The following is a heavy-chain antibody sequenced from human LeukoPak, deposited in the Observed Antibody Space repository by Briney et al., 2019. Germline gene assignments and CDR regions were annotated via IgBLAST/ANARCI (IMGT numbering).Heavy chain of an antibody. CDR1: GGSISSYY. D-gene: IGHD6-19*01. CDR3: ARVWVASSGYNYGMDV. CDR2: IYTSGST. J-gene: IGHJ6*02. Sequence: PAETLSLTCTVSGGSISSYYWSWIRQPAGKGLEWIGRIYTSGSTNYNPSLKSRVTMSVDTSKNQFSLKLSSVTAADTAVYYCARVWVASSGYNYGMDVWGQGTTVTVSS. V-gene: IGHV4-4*07.